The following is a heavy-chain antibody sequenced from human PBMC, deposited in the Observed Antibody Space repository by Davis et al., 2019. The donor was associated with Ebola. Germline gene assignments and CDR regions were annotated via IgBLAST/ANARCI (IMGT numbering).Heavy chain of an antibody. CDR1: GYTFTSYD. J-gene: IGHJ3*02. Sequence: AASVKVSCKASGYTFTSYDINWVRQATGQGLEWMGWMNPNSGNTGYAQNFQGRVTMTRNTSISTAYMELRSLRSDDTAVYYCARAGRYFDWLDYAFDIWGQGTMVTVSS. V-gene: IGHV1-8*01. CDR2: MNPNSGNT. D-gene: IGHD3-9*01. CDR3: ARAGRYFDWLDYAFDI.